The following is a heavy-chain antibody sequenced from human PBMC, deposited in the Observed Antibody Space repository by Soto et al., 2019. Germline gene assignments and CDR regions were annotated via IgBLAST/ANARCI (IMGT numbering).Heavy chain of an antibody. CDR1: GFTFSSYR. V-gene: IGHV3-7*01. CDR3: AREWDL. J-gene: IGHJ5*02. CDR2: INQDGSEK. Sequence: EVQLVASGGGLVQPGGSLRLSCAASGFTFSSYRMSWVRQAPGKGLEWVANINQDGSEKYYVDSVKGRFTISRDNAKNSIYLQMNSLRDEGTAVYYCAREWDLWGQGTLVTVSS.